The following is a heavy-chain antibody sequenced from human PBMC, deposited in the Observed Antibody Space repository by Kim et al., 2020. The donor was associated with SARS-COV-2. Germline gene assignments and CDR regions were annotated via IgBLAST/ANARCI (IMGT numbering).Heavy chain of an antibody. CDR3: ARHCYAGPGSYRGFDP. Sequence: SETLSLTCTVSGGSISSGDYCWSWVRRPPGKGLEWIGSIFNTAKTFYNPSLESRVTISADTSKNRFALRLASVTAADTSLYYCARHCYAGPGSYRGFDPWGQRILVTVSS. D-gene: IGHD3-10*01. J-gene: IGHJ5*02. CDR2: IFNTAKT. V-gene: IGHV4-39*01. CDR1: GGSISSGDYC.